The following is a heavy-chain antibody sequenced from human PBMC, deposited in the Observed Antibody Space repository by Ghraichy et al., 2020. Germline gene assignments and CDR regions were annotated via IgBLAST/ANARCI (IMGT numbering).Heavy chain of an antibody. V-gene: IGHV4-4*07. Sequence: SQTLSLTCTVSGVSISSYYWSWIRQPAGKGLEWIGRIYTSGTTNYNPSLKSRLTMSVDTSKNQFSLRLSSVTAADTAVYYCARAFDSSGYYYGYWGQGALVTVSS. CDR3: ARAFDSSGYYYGY. D-gene: IGHD3-22*01. CDR2: IYTSGTT. J-gene: IGHJ4*02. CDR1: GVSISSYY.